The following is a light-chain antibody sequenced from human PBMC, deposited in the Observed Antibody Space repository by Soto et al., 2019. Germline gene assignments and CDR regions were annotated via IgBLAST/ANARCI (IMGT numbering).Light chain of an antibody. V-gene: IGKV3-11*01. CDR1: QTVSSS. Sequence: EIVFAHSPATLPWSPGERATLSCRTSQTVSSSLAWYQQKPGQAPRLLIYEVSNRATGIPARFSGSGSGADFTLTINSLQSEDFAVYYCQQRNNWPPGITFGQGTRLEIK. J-gene: IGKJ5*01. CDR2: EVS. CDR3: QQRNNWPPGIT.